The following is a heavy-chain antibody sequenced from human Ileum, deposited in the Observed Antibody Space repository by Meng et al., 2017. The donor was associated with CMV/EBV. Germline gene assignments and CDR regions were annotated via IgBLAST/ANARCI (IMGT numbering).Heavy chain of an antibody. D-gene: IGHD4/OR15-4a*01. CDR2: IRYDARHQ. Sequence: GGSLRLSCAASASNFSTYVMHWVRQAPGKGLEWVAFIRYDARHQYYATSVKGRFTISRDNSKNTLYLQMSSLRLEDTAIYYCAKLPGSANSNDVFYIWGQGTMVTVSS. J-gene: IGHJ3*02. CDR1: ASNFSTYV. V-gene: IGHV3-30*02. CDR3: AKLPGSANSNDVFYI.